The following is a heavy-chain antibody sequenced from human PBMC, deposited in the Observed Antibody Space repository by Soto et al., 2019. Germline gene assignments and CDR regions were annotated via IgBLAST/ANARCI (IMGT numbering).Heavy chain of an antibody. CDR3: ARAGNFDY. Sequence: EVQLVQSGTEMKKPGESLKISCKGSGYNFAGYWIAWVRQIPGKGLEWMGIINPVDSDTRYSPSFQGQVTISADRSISTTYLQWSSLKASDTAIYYCARAGNFDYWGQGTLVTGPS. CDR2: INPVDSDT. J-gene: IGHJ4*02. V-gene: IGHV5-51*03. D-gene: IGHD3-10*01. CDR1: GYNFAGYW.